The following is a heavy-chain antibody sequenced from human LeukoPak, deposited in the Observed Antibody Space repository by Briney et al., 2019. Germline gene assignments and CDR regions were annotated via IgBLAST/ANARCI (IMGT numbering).Heavy chain of an antibody. CDR3: TTDPYCGGDCYVP. CDR1: GFTFSNAW. V-gene: IGHV3-15*01. CDR2: IKSKTDGGTT. D-gene: IGHD2-21*02. Sequence: GGSLRLSCAASGFTFSNAWMSWVRQAPGKGLEWVGRIKSKTDGGTTDYAAPVKGRFTISRDDSKNTLYLQMNSLKTEDTAVYYCTTDPYCGGDCYVPWGQGTLVTASS. J-gene: IGHJ5*02.